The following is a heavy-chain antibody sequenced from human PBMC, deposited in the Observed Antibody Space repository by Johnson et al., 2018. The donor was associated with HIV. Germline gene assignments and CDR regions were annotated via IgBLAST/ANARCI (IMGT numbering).Heavy chain of an antibody. CDR1: GFTFSSYA. J-gene: IGHJ3*02. Sequence: QVQLVESGGGLVQPGRSLRLSCAASGFTFSSYAMHWVRQAPGKGLEWVAVISYDGSNKYYADSVKGRFTISRDNSKNTLYLQMNSLRAEDTALYYCTTAVDGAPDAFDIWGQGTMVTVSS. CDR2: ISYDGSNK. CDR3: TTAVDGAPDAFDI. D-gene: IGHD4-17*01. V-gene: IGHV3-30-3*01.